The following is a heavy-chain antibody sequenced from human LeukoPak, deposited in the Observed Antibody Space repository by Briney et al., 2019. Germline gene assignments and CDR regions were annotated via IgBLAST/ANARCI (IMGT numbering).Heavy chain of an antibody. V-gene: IGHV3-30*04. CDR2: ISYDGSNK. J-gene: IGHJ6*02. CDR1: RFTFSSYA. Sequence: GGSLRLSCAASRFTFSSYAMHWVRQAPGKGLEWVAVISYDGSNKYYADSVKGRFTISRDNSKNTLYLQMNSLRAEDTAVYYCARDRGLALWFGKPTSRVYGMDVWGQGTTVTVSS. D-gene: IGHD3-10*01. CDR3: ARDRGLALWFGKPTSRVYGMDV.